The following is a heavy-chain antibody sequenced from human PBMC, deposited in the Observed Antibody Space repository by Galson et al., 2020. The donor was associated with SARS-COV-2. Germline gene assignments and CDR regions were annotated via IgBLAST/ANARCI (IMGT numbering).Heavy chain of an antibody. Sequence: SQTLSLTCSVSGGSISNSNSFWGWIRQPPGKRLEWIGNIYYSGNTFYNPSLKGRLTMSVDTSESQFSLRLRSVTAADTAVYYCARLKYYYDSTNLPDYWGQGVLVTVSS. D-gene: IGHD3-22*01. V-gene: IGHV4-39*01. CDR2: IYYSGNT. J-gene: IGHJ4*02. CDR3: ARLKYYYDSTNLPDY. CDR1: GGSISNSNSF.